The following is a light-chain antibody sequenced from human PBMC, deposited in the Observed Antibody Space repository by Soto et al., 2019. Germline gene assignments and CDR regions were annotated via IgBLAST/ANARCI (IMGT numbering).Light chain of an antibody. V-gene: IGKV1-5*03. J-gene: IGKJ1*01. Sequence: DIQMTQSPSNLSASVGDRVTITCRASQSIVGWLAWYQQKPGKAPKLLIYKPSTLESGVPSRFSGSASGTEFTLTIISLQPDDFATCYGQQYNGYGSCTFGQGTKVEIK. CDR3: QQYNGYGSCT. CDR1: QSIVGW. CDR2: KPS.